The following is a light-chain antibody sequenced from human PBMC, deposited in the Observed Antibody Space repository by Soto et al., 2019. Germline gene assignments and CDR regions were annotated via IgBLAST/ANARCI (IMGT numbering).Light chain of an antibody. CDR2: KAS. CDR3: QHRGT. CDR1: QSISSW. V-gene: IGKV1-5*03. J-gene: IGKJ1*01. Sequence: DIQMTQSPSTLSASLGDRVTITCRASQSISSWLAWCQQKPGKAPKLLIYKASSLESGVPSRFSGSGSGTEFTLTISSLQPGDFATYYCQHRGTFGQGTKVDIK.